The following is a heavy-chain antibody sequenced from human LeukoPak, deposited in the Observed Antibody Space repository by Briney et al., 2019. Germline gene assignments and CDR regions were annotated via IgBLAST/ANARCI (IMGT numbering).Heavy chain of an antibody. Sequence: ASVKVSCKASGYTFTGYYMHWVRQAPGQGLEWMGWINPNSGGTNYAQKFQGRVTMTRDTSISTAYMELSRLRSDDTAVYYCARGPGYSGYDLDYWGQGTLVTVSS. CDR2: INPNSGGT. D-gene: IGHD5-12*01. CDR3: ARGPGYSGYDLDY. V-gene: IGHV1-2*02. J-gene: IGHJ4*02. CDR1: GYTFTGYY.